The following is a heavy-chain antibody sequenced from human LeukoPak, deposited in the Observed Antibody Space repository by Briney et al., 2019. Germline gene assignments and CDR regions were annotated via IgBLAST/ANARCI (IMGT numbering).Heavy chain of an antibody. CDR1: GFTFSSYG. CDR3: ARDRVGYCSGGSCYRIYCGMDV. J-gene: IGHJ6*02. Sequence: GRSLRLSCAASGFTFSSYGMHWVRQAPGKGLEWVAVIWYDGSNKYYADSVKGRFTISRDNSKNTLYLQMNSLRAEDTAVYYCARDRVGYCSGGSCYRIYCGMDVWGQGTTVTVSS. D-gene: IGHD2-15*01. V-gene: IGHV3-33*01. CDR2: IWYDGSNK.